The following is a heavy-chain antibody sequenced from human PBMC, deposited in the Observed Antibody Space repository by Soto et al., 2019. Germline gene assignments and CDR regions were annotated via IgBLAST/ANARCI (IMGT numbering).Heavy chain of an antibody. V-gene: IGHV4-59*01. J-gene: IGHJ4*02. Sequence: SETLSLTCTVSGGSISSYYWSWIRQPPGKGLEWIGYIYYSGSTNYNPSLKSRVTISVDTSKNQFSLKLSSVTAADTAVYYCARPEGLQGYSGYFEYWGQGTLVTVSS. CDR2: IYYSGST. CDR1: GGSISSYY. CDR3: ARPEGLQGYSGYFEY. D-gene: IGHD1-1*01.